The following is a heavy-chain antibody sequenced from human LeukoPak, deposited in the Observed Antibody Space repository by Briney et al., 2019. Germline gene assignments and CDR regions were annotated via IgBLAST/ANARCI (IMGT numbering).Heavy chain of an antibody. CDR2: INPNSGGT. D-gene: IGHD3-10*01. Sequence: WASVKVSCKASGGTFSSYAISWVRQAPGQGLEWMGWINPNSGGTNYAQKFQGRVTMTRDTSISTAYMELSRLRSDDTAVYYCARNRNTMVRGVIEPRDFQHWGQGTLVTVSS. V-gene: IGHV1-2*02. CDR1: GGTFSSYA. CDR3: ARNRNTMVRGVIEPRDFQH. J-gene: IGHJ1*01.